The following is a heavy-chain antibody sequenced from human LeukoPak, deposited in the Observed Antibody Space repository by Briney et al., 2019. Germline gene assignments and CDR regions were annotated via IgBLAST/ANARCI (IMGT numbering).Heavy chain of an antibody. Sequence: LTGGSLRLSCAASGFTFSSYAMSWVRQAPGKGLEWVSVINDSGGSTYYADSVKGRFTISRDNSKNTLYLQMNSLRAEDTAVYYCAKDSAVVVISDYWGQGTLVTVSS. CDR3: AKDSAVVVISDY. V-gene: IGHV3-23*01. D-gene: IGHD2-21*01. CDR1: GFTFSSYA. CDR2: INDSGGST. J-gene: IGHJ4*02.